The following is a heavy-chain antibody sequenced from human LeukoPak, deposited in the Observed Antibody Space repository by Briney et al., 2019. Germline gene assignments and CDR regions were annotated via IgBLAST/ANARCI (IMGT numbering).Heavy chain of an antibody. CDR3: AESRTSFIAAADS. CDR1: GFTVSSNK. J-gene: IGHJ5*02. V-gene: IGHV3-38-3*01. Sequence: GGSLRLSCAASGFTVSSNKMNWVRQAPGRGLEWVSSISGGSTYYADSRKGRLTISRDNSKNTLHLQMNSLRAEDTAVYYCAESRTSFIAAADSWGQGTLVTVSS. CDR2: ISGGST. D-gene: IGHD6-13*01.